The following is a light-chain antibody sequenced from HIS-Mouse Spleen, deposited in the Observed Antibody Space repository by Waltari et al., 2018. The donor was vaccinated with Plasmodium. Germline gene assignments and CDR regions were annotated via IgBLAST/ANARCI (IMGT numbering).Light chain of an antibody. CDR2: EDS. J-gene: IGLJ3*02. CDR3: YSTDSSGNHRV. V-gene: IGLV3-10*01. Sequence: SYALTQPPSVSVSPGQTARITCSGDALPKNSASWYQQKSGQAPVLVIYEDSKRPSGIPERFSGSSSGTMATLTISGAQVEDEADYYCYSTDSSGNHRVFGGGTKLTVL. CDR1: ALPKNS.